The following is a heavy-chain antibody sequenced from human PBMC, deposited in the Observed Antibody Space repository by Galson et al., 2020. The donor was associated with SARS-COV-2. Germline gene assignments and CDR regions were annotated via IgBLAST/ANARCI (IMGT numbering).Heavy chain of an antibody. CDR1: GDSVSSNGAA. J-gene: IGHJ4*02. D-gene: IGHD3-16*01. CDR3: VRGNYAFDY. Sequence: SQTLSLTCAISGDSVSSNGAAWNWIRQSPSRGLEWLGRTYYRSKWYNEYALSVKSRVIINPDTSKNQFSLQLNSVTPEDTAVYYCVRGNYAFDYWAQGALVTVSS. CDR2: TYYRSKWYN. V-gene: IGHV6-1*01.